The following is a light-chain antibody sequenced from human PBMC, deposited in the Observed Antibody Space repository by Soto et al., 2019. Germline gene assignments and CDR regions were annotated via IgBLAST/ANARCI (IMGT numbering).Light chain of an antibody. V-gene: IGKV3-20*01. J-gene: IGKJ1*01. CDR2: DTS. Sequence: EIVLTQSPGTLSLSPGERATLSCRASQSVSSSYLAWYQQKPGQAPRLLIYDTSSRATGIPDRFSGSKSGTDFTLPLSRLEPEDFAVYYCQQYGNSPTFGQGTKV. CDR1: QSVSSSY. CDR3: QQYGNSPT.